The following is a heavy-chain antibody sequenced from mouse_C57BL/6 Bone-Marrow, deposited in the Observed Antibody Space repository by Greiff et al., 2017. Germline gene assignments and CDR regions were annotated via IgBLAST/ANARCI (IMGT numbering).Heavy chain of an antibody. V-gene: IGHV1-69*01. CDR1: GYTFTSYW. Sequence: QVQLQQPGAELVMPGASVKLSCKASGYTFTSYWMHWVKQRPGQGLEWIGEIDPSDSYTNYNQKFKGKSTLTVDKSSSTAYMQLSSLTSEDSAVYYCARSGGNVAWFAYWGQGTLVTVSA. D-gene: IGHD2-1*01. CDR3: ARSGGNVAWFAY. J-gene: IGHJ3*01. CDR2: IDPSDSYT.